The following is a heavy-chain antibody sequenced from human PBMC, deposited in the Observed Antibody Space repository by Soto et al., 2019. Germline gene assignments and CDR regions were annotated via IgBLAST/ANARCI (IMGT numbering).Heavy chain of an antibody. CDR1: GFTFSSYA. Sequence: QVQLVESGGGVVQPGRSLRLSCAASGFTFSSYAMHWVRQAPGKGLEWVAVISYDGSNKYYADSVKGRFTISRDNSKNTLVLQMSSLRAEDTAVYYCARDLGPMIVVVSDWGQGTLVTVSS. CDR3: ARDLGPMIVVVSD. J-gene: IGHJ4*02. V-gene: IGHV3-30-3*01. CDR2: ISYDGSNK. D-gene: IGHD3-22*01.